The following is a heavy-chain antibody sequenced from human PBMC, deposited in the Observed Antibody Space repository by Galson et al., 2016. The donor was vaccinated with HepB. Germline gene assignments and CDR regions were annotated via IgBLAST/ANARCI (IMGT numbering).Heavy chain of an antibody. Sequence: SVKVSCKASGYTFTSDAIHWLRQAPGQRPEWMGWINVENGHTKYSQKFQGRVTITRDTSASTAFMELSRLGPEEKSVLYCARGVGLHSTSAAFDFWGQGTLFIVSS. D-gene: IGHD6-6*01. J-gene: IGHJ4*02. CDR3: ARGVGLHSTSAAFDF. V-gene: IGHV1-3*01. CDR2: INVENGHT. CDR1: GYTFTSDA.